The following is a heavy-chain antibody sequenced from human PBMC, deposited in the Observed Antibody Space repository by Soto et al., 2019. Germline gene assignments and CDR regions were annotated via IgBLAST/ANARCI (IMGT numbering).Heavy chain of an antibody. CDR2: ILYDGSDK. CDR1: GFTFSSYG. Sequence: GGSLRLSCAASGFTFSSYGMHWVRQAPGKGLEWVTGILYDGSDKYYADSVKGRFTISRENSKNTLYLQMNSLRTEDSAVYYCAKAGGGFGDFVHHWGQGAPVTVSS. D-gene: IGHD3-10*01. J-gene: IGHJ4*02. CDR3: AKAGGGFGDFVHH. V-gene: IGHV3-30*18.